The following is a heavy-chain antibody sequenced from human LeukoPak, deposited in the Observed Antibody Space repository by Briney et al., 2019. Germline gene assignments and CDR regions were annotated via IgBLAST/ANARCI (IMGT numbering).Heavy chain of an antibody. CDR2: ISYDGSNK. D-gene: IGHD3-10*01. V-gene: IGHV3-30-3*01. Sequence: GGSLRLSCAASGFTFSSYAMSWVRQAPGKGLEWVAVISYDGSNKYYADSVKGRFTISRDNSKNTLYLQMNSLRAEDTAVYYCARDYSPYYYGSIGYWGQGTLVTVSS. CDR1: GFTFSSYA. CDR3: ARDYSPYYYGSIGY. J-gene: IGHJ4*02.